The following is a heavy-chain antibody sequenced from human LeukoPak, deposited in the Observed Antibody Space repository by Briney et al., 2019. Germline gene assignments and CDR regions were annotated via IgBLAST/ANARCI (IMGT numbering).Heavy chain of an antibody. Sequence: PGGSLRLSCAASGFTFSSYAMNWVRQAPGKGLEWVSGISNSGGSTYYADSVKGRFTISRDNSKNTLYLQMNSLRAEDTAVYYCARDLADIDDYWGQGTLVTVSS. CDR1: GFTFSSYA. J-gene: IGHJ4*02. CDR2: ISNSGGST. D-gene: IGHD2-15*01. CDR3: ARDLADIDDY. V-gene: IGHV3-23*01.